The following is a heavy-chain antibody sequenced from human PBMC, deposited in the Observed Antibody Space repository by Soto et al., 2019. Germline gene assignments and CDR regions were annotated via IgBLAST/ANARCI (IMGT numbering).Heavy chain of an antibody. D-gene: IGHD3-10*01. CDR1: GGSISSYC. CDR2: IYHSGST. Sequence: SETLSVTCTVAGGSISSYCWSWIRQTPGKGLEWIGYIYHSGSTNYNPSLKSRVTISVDKSKNQFSLKLSPVTAADTAVYYCAGTVLLWFGELSHYYYGMDVWGQGTTVTVSS. J-gene: IGHJ6*02. V-gene: IGHV4-59*12. CDR3: AGTVLLWFGELSHYYYGMDV.